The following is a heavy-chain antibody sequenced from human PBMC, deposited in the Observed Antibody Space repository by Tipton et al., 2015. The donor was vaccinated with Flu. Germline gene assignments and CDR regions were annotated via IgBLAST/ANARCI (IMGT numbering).Heavy chain of an antibody. D-gene: IGHD6-13*01. CDR3: ARSAAAGSDFDY. J-gene: IGHJ4*02. CDR2: TYYRSKWYN. Sequence: GLVKPSQTLSLTCVISGDTVSSNRASWNWIRQSPSRGLEWLGRTYYRSKWYNEYAVSVRSRITINPDTSKNQLSLQLNSVTPEDTAVYFCARSAAAGSDFDYWGQGTLVTVSS. V-gene: IGHV6-1*01. CDR1: GDTVSSNRAS.